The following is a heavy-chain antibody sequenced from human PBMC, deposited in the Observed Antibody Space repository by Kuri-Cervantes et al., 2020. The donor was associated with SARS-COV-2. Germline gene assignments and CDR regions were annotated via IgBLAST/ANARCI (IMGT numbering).Heavy chain of an antibody. CDR2: ISSSSSYI. CDR3: AKDRTRNTYYYDSSGYYYGGFDAFDI. D-gene: IGHD3-22*01. J-gene: IGHJ3*02. Sequence: GESLKISCAASGFTFSSYSMNWVRQAPGKGLEWVSSISSSSSYIYYADSVKGRFTISRDNAKNSLYLQMNSLRVEDTAVYYCAKDRTRNTYYYDSSGYYYGGFDAFDIWGQGTMVTVSS. CDR1: GFTFSSYS. V-gene: IGHV3-21*01.